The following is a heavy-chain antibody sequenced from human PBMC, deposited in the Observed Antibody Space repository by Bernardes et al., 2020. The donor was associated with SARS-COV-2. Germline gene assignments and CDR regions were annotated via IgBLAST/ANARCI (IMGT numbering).Heavy chain of an antibody. J-gene: IGHJ5*02. CDR1: GYTFTSYG. Sequence: ASGKVSCKASGYTFTSYGISWVRQAPGQGLEWMGWISAYNGNTNYAQKLQGRVTMTTDTSTSTAYMELRSLRSDDTAVYYCASWVIEGLSHWFDPWGQGTLVTVSS. V-gene: IGHV1-18*01. D-gene: IGHD3-3*01. CDR2: ISAYNGNT. CDR3: ASWVIEGLSHWFDP.